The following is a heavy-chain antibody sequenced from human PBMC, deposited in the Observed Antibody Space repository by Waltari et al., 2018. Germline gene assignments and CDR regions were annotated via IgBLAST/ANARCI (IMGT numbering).Heavy chain of an antibody. J-gene: IGHJ1*01. CDR3: ARDGGYCSGGSCSFQY. CDR2: ISSSSSYI. Sequence: EVQLVESGGGLVKPGGSLRLSCAASGFTFSSYSMNWVRQAPGKGLEWVSSISSSSSYIYYADSVKGRFTISRDNAKNSLYLQMNSLRAEDTAMYYCARDGGYCSGGSCSFQYWGQGTLVTVSS. D-gene: IGHD2-15*01. CDR1: GFTFSSYS. V-gene: IGHV3-21*01.